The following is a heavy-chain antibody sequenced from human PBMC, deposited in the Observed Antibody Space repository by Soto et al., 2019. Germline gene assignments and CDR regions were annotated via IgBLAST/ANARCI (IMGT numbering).Heavy chain of an antibody. V-gene: IGHV4-34*01. CDR1: GGSFSGYY. CDR3: ARVYQYSGYRYYYYYMDV. CDR2: INHSGST. Sequence: PSETLSLTCAVYGGSFSGYYWSWIRQPPGKGLERIGEINHSGSTNYNPSLKCRVTISVDTSKNQFSLKLSSVTAADTAVYYCARVYQYSGYRYYYYYMDVWGKGTTVTVSS. D-gene: IGHD5-12*01. J-gene: IGHJ6*03.